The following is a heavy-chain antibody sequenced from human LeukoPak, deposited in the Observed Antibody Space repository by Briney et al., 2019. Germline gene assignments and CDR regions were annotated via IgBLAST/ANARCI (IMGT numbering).Heavy chain of an antibody. CDR3: ARNIPVTRWGY. D-gene: IGHD2-21*01. Sequence: SGGSLRLSCAASGFPFSDYYMSWIRQAPGKGLEWVSYISSSGDTIYYADSVKGRFTISRDNAKNSVHLQMNSLRAEDTAVYYCARNIPVTRWGYWGQGTLVTVSS. CDR1: GFPFSDYY. V-gene: IGHV3-11*04. J-gene: IGHJ4*02. CDR2: ISSSGDTI.